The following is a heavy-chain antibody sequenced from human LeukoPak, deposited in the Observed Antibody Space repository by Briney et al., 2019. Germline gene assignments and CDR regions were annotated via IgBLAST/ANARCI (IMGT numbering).Heavy chain of an antibody. J-gene: IGHJ4*02. CDR3: ARRGSSSSFDF. V-gene: IGHV2-5*01. CDR2: IYWNDDK. D-gene: IGHD6-6*01. Sequence: SGPTLVNPTQTLTLTCTFSGFSLSTSGVGVGWIRQPPGKALEWLTPIYWNDDKRSSPSLKTRLTITKDTSKNQVVLTMANMDPVDTATYYCARRGSSSSFDFWGQGTLVTVSS. CDR1: GFSLSTSGVG.